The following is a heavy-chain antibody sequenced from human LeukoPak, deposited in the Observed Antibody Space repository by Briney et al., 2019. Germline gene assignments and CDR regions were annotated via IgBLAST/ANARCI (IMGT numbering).Heavy chain of an antibody. D-gene: IGHD4-23*01. CDR3: AITPGFAVVKREVYFQH. J-gene: IGHJ1*01. CDR1: GYTFTSYA. Sequence: ASVKVSCKASGYTFTSYAMNWVRQAPGQGLEWVGWINTNTGNPTYAQGFTGRFVFSLDASVSTAYLQISSLKAEDTAVYYCAITPGFAVVKREVYFQHWGQGTLVTVSS. V-gene: IGHV7-4-1*02. CDR2: INTNTGNP.